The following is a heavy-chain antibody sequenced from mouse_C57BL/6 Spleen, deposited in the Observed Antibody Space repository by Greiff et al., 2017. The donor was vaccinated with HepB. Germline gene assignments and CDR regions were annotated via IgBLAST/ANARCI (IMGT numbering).Heavy chain of an antibody. Sequence: VQRVESGAELVKPGASVKISCKASGYAFSSYWMNWVKQRPGKGLEWIGQIYPGDGDTNYNGKFKGKATLTADKSSSTAYMQLSSLTSEDSAVYFCARRGNYDYFDYWGQGTTLTVSS. J-gene: IGHJ2*01. D-gene: IGHD2-1*01. CDR1: GYAFSSYW. CDR2: IYPGDGDT. V-gene: IGHV1-80*01. CDR3: ARRGNYDYFDY.